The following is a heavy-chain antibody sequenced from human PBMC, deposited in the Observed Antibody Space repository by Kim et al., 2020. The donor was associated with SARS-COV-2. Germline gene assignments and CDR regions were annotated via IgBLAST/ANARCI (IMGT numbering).Heavy chain of an antibody. Sequence: ASVKVSCKASGYTFTSYGISWVRQAPGQGLEWMGWISAYNGNTNYAQKLQGRVTMTTDTSTSTAYMELRSLRSDDTAVYYCARGAQPQRITMVRGVNMDAFDIWGQGTMVTVSS. J-gene: IGHJ3*02. D-gene: IGHD3-10*01. V-gene: IGHV1-18*01. CDR2: ISAYNGNT. CDR1: GYTFTSYG. CDR3: ARGAQPQRITMVRGVNMDAFDI.